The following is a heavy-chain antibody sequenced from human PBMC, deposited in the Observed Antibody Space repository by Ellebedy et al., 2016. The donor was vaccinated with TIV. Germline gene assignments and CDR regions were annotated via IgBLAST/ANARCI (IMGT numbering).Heavy chain of an antibody. V-gene: IGHV5-51*01. CDR3: ARQQLGDYPIDY. CDR2: IYPGDSDT. Sequence: GESLKISXQGSRHSFTNYWIAWVRQMPGKGLEWMGIIYPGDSDTRYSPSFQGQVTISADKSISTAYLQWISLKASDTAMYYCARQQLGDYPIDYWGQGTLVTVSS. J-gene: IGHJ4*02. D-gene: IGHD1-1*01. CDR1: RHSFTNYW.